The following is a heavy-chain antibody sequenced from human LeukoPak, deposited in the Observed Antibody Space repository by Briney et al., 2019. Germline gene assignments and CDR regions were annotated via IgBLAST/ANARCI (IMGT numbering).Heavy chain of an antibody. CDR3: ARGGGLIPYYYYMDV. CDR1: GYTFTSYY. V-gene: IGHV1-2*02. Sequence: ASVKVSCKASGYTFTSYYMHWVRQAPGQGLEWMGWINPNSGGTNYAQKFQGRVTMTRDTSISTAYMELSRLRSDDTAVYYCARGGGLIPYYYYMDVWGKGTTVTVSS. J-gene: IGHJ6*03. CDR2: INPNSGGT. D-gene: IGHD2-21*01.